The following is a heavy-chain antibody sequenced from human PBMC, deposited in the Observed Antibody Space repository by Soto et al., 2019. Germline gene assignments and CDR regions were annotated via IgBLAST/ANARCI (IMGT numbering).Heavy chain of an antibody. CDR3: ARASNTKYDVVVWGGCRRGVMHV. D-gene: IGHD3-16*01. V-gene: IGHV1-69*06. J-gene: IGHJ6*02. CDR2: ILPLSGST. Sequence: SVKVSCKASGGTFSAYAISWVRQAPGQGLEWMGGILPLSGSTNYTQRFQGRVTISADRSTSTAYMELNSLRSEDTAVYYCARASNTKYDVVVWGGCRRGVMHVWGQRTTVTLSS. CDR1: GGTFSAYA.